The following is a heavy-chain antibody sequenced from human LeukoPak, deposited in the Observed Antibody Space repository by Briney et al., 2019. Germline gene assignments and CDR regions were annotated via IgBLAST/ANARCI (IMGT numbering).Heavy chain of an antibody. Sequence: GGSLRLSCAASGFTLSNYAMSWVRQAPGKGLEWVSTISGNGVSTYYADSVKGRFTLSRDSSKNTLYLQMNSLRAEDTALYYCATQNFDYWGQGTLVTVSS. V-gene: IGHV3-23*01. CDR2: ISGNGVST. CDR1: GFTLSNYA. J-gene: IGHJ4*02. CDR3: ATQNFDY.